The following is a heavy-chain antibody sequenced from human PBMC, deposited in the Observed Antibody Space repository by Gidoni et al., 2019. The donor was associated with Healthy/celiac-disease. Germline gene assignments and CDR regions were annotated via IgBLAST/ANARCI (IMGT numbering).Heavy chain of an antibody. Sequence: EVQLVESGGGLVKPGRSLRLSCTASGFTFGDYAMGWFRQAPGKGLEWVGFIRSKAYGGTTEYAASVKGRFTISRDDSKSIAYLQMNSLKTEDTAVYYCTRDPEPYCSSTSCLYYWGQGTLVTVSS. V-gene: IGHV3-49*05. CDR2: IRSKAYGGTT. CDR3: TRDPEPYCSSTSCLYY. CDR1: GFTFGDYA. D-gene: IGHD2-2*01. J-gene: IGHJ4*02.